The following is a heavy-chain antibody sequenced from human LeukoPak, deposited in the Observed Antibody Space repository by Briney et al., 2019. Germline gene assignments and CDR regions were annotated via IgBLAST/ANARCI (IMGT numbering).Heavy chain of an antibody. J-gene: IGHJ6*03. CDR3: ARGSLVRGITPYYMGV. CDR2: IKQDGSEK. V-gene: IGHV3-7*01. D-gene: IGHD3-10*01. CDR1: GFTFSSYW. Sequence: GGSLRLSCAASGFTFSSYWMSWVRQAPGKGLEWVANIKQDGSEKYYVDSVKGRFTISRDNAKNSLYLQMNSLRAEDTAVYYCARGSLVRGITPYYMGVWGTGTTVIVSS.